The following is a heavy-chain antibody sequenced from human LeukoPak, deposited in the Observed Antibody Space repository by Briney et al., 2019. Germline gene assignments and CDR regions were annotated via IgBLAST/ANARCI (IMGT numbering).Heavy chain of an antibody. V-gene: IGHV1-69*13. CDR1: GGTFSSYA. CDR2: IIPIFGTA. D-gene: IGHD1-1*01. J-gene: IGHJ4*02. Sequence: GASVKVSCKASGGTFSSYAISWVRQAPGQGLEWMGGIIPIFGTANYAQKFQGRVTITADESTSTAYMELSSLRSDDTAVYYCARDCRRLGQRTGTNSSDYWGQGTLVTVSS. CDR3: ARDCRRLGQRTGTNSSDY.